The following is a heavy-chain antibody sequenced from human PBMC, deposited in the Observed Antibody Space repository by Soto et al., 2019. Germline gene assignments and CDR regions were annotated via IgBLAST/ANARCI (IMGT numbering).Heavy chain of an antibody. V-gene: IGHV3-21*01. CDR1: GFTFSSHS. J-gene: IGHJ4*02. CDR3: ARDGPPKGFDY. Sequence: GGSMRLSCAASGFTFSSHSMNWVRQAPGKGLEWVSSISSSSSYIYYADSVKGRFTISRDDSKNTLYLQMNSLRAEDTAVYYCARDGPPKGFDYWGQGTLVTVSS. CDR2: ISSSSSYI.